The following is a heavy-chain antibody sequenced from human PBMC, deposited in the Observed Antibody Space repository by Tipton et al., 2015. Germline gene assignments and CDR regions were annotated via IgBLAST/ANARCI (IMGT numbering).Heavy chain of an antibody. CDR1: GDSINSYY. Sequence: TLSLTCTVSGDSINSYYWSWIRQPPGKGLEWIGYIHYSGATKYNPSLKSRVTISVDTSKNQFSLNLNSVTAADTAVYYCARRAGYGDHFDYWGRGTLVTVSP. D-gene: IGHD4-17*01. CDR2: IHYSGAT. V-gene: IGHV4-59*01. CDR3: ARRAGYGDHFDY. J-gene: IGHJ4*02.